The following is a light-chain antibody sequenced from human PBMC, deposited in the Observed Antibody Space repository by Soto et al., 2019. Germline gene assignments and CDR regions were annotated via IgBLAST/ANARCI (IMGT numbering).Light chain of an antibody. CDR2: DAS. CDR3: QQYNNSPRT. CDR1: LTVTNNY. V-gene: IGKV3-20*01. J-gene: IGKJ1*01. Sequence: EIGLTHSPDTLSLSPGERATLSCRASLTVTNNYLAWYQQKAGQAPRLVIYDASTRATGIPDRLSACGSGTDFTLTISSLQSEDFAVYYCQQYNNSPRTFGQGTKVDIK.